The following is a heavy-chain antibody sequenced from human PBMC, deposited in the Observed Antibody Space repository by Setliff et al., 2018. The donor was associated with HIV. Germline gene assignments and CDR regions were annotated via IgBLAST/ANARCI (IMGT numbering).Heavy chain of an antibody. J-gene: IGHJ4*02. CDR2: IFYNGNT. Sequence: PSETLSLTCTVSGGSISSGDYYWSWIRQHPGKGLEWIGYIFYNGNTNYNPSLKSRVTISLDTSKNQFSLNMRSVTAADTAVFYCATYKMIRGSIRIDYWGQGALVTVSS. V-gene: IGHV4-61*08. CDR3: ATYKMIRGSIRIDY. CDR1: GGSISSGDYY. D-gene: IGHD3-10*01.